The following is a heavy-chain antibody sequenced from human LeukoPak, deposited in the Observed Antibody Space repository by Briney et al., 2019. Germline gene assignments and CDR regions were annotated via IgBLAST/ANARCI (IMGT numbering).Heavy chain of an antibody. CDR1: GFTFKSYW. Sequence: GGSLRLSCAASGFTFKSYWMHWVRQAPGKGLVWVSLFKTDGSTTRYADSVKGRFTISRDNAKNTLYLQMNSLRAEDTAVYYCARSTSQGFDYWGQGTPVIVSS. CDR3: ARSTSQGFDY. J-gene: IGHJ4*02. V-gene: IGHV3-74*01. CDR2: FKTDGSTT.